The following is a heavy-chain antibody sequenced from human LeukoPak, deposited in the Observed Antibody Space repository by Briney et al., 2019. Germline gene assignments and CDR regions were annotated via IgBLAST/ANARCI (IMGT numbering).Heavy chain of an antibody. D-gene: IGHD4-11*01. CDR1: GGSVSSGSYY. V-gene: IGHV4-61*01. CDR3: ARVAISTVTVDY. Sequence: PSETLSLTCTVSGGSVSSGSYYWSWIRQPPGKGLEWIGYIYYSGSTNYNPSLKSRVIISVDTSKNQFSLKLSSVTAADTAVYYCARVAISTVTVDYWGQGTLVTVSS. CDR2: IYYSGST. J-gene: IGHJ4*02.